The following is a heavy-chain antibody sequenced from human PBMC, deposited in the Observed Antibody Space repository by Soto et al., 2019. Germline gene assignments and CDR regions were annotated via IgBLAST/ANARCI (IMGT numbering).Heavy chain of an antibody. CDR3: VRAAYTSSWENYCDF. D-gene: IGHD3-16*01. CDR2: INVGNGKA. V-gene: IGHV1-3*01. Sequence: ASVKVSCKTSGYSFTSYALHWVRQAPGQRLEWMGWINVGNGKAIYSQRFQGRVTITRDRSASTGYVELSSLRFEDTAVYYCVRAAYTSSWENYCDFWGQGTLVTVSS. J-gene: IGHJ4*02. CDR1: GYSFTSYA.